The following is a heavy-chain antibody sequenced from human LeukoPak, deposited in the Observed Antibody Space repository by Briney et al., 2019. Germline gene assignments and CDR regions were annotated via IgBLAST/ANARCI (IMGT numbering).Heavy chain of an antibody. Sequence: PGRSLRLSCAASGFSFSSYGMHWVRQAPGKGLEWVALTSYDGSNKYCGDSVKGRFTISRDNSKNTLYLQMNSLRAQDTAVYYCAKMPGDFWSAFYHYFDFWGQGTLVTVSS. J-gene: IGHJ4*02. CDR3: AKMPGDFWSAFYHYFDF. V-gene: IGHV3-30*18. CDR2: TSYDGSNK. CDR1: GFSFSSYG. D-gene: IGHD3-3*01.